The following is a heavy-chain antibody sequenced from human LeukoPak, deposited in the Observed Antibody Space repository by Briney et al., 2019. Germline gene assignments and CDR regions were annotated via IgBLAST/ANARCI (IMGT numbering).Heavy chain of an antibody. CDR1: GGSFSGYY. D-gene: IGHD3-3*01. Sequence: NPSETLSLTCAVYGGSFSGYYWSWIRRPPGKGLEWIGEINHSGSTNYNPSLKSRVPISVDTSKNQFSLKLSSVTAADTAVYYCARGPLRITIFGVVYDVWGQGTTVTVSS. CDR3: ARGPLRITIFGVVYDV. V-gene: IGHV4-34*01. CDR2: INHSGST. J-gene: IGHJ6*02.